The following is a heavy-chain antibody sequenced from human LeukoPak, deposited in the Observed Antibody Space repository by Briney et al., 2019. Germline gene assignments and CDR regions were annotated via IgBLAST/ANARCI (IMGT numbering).Heavy chain of an antibody. Sequence: GRSLRLSCAASGSTFDDYAMHWVRQAPGKGLEWVSGISWNSGSIGYADSVKGRFTISRDNAKNSLYLQMNSLRAEDTALYYCAKVETNYYDSSGYYSATVAFDYWGQGTLVTVSS. CDR2: ISWNSGSI. J-gene: IGHJ4*02. V-gene: IGHV3-9*01. CDR1: GSTFDDYA. D-gene: IGHD3-22*01. CDR3: AKVETNYYDSSGYYSATVAFDY.